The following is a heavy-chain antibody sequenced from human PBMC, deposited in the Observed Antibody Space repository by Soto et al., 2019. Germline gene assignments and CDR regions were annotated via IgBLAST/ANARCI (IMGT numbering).Heavy chain of an antibody. CDR1: GDSISSYY. D-gene: IGHD1-1*01. CDR3: ESSFNREPYFDY. J-gene: IGHJ4*03. Sequence: PSETLSLTCTVSGDSISSYYWSWIRQPPGKGLEWIGYIYYSGSTNYNPSLKSRVTISVDTSKNQFSLKLSSVTAADTAVYYCESSFNREPYFDYWRHAILVNVS. CDR2: IYYSGST. V-gene: IGHV4-59*08.